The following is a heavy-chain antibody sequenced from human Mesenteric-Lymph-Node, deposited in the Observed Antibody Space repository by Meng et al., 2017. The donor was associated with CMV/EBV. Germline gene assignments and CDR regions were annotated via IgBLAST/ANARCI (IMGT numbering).Heavy chain of an antibody. Sequence: SGGTFSSYASSWVRQAPGQGLEWMGGIIPIFGTANYAQKFQGRVTITADESTSTAYMELSSLRSEDTAVYYCARVIQPYDFPYWYFDLWGRGTLVTVSS. D-gene: IGHD3-3*01. V-gene: IGHV1-69*01. CDR3: ARVIQPYDFPYWYFDL. J-gene: IGHJ2*01. CDR2: IIPIFGTA. CDR1: GGTFSSYA.